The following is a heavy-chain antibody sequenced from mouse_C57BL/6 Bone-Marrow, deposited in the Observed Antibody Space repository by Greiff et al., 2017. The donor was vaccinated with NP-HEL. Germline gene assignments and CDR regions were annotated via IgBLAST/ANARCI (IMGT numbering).Heavy chain of an antibody. CDR3: ARNYGSSRFEFAY. D-gene: IGHD1-1*01. Sequence: VQLQQPGAELVKPGASVKMSCKASGYTFTSYWMHWVKQRPGRGLEWIGRIDPNSGGTKYNEKFKSKATLTVDKPSSTAYMQLSSLTSEDSAVYDCARNYGSSRFEFAYWGQGTLVTVSA. V-gene: IGHV1-72*01. J-gene: IGHJ3*01. CDR2: IDPNSGGT. CDR1: GYTFTSYW.